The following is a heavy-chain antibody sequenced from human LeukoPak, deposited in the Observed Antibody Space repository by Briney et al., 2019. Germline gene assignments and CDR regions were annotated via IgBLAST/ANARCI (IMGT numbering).Heavy chain of an antibody. CDR3: ARSSLNWFDP. V-gene: IGHV4-4*07. CDR1: SGSISSYY. J-gene: IGHJ5*02. CDR2: IYTSGST. Sequence: KASEALSLTCTVSSGSISSYYWSWIRQPAGKGLEWIGRIYTSGSTNYNPSLKSRVTMSVDTSKNQFSLKLSSVTAADTAVYYCARSSLNWFDPWGQGTLVTVSS. D-gene: IGHD6-6*01.